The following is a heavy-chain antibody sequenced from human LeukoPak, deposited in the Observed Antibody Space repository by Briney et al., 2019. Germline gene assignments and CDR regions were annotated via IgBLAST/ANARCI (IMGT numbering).Heavy chain of an antibody. D-gene: IGHD6-13*01. CDR3: ARYIASTGLAHLDY. CDR2: IYYSGST. V-gene: IGHV4-59*01. CDR1: GGSIGSYY. J-gene: IGHJ4*02. Sequence: PSETLSLTCTVSGGSIGSYYWSWIRQPPGKGLEWIGYIYYSGSTNYNPSLKSRVTISVDTSKNQFSLKLSSVTAADTAVYYCARYIASTGLAHLDYWGQGTLVTVSS.